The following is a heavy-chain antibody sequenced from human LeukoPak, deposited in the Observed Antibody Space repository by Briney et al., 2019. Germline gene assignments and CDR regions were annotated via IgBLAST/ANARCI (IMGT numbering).Heavy chain of an antibody. CDR1: GFTFSSYS. CDR3: ARDPSSSWYVVTDY. CDR2: ISSSSSYI. J-gene: IGHJ4*02. Sequence: TGGSLRLSCAASGFTFSSYSMNWVRQAPGKGLEWVSSISSSSSYIYYADSVKGRFTISRDNAKNSLYLQMNSLRAEDTAVYYCARDPSSSWYVVTDYWGQGTLVTVSS. D-gene: IGHD6-13*01. V-gene: IGHV3-21*01.